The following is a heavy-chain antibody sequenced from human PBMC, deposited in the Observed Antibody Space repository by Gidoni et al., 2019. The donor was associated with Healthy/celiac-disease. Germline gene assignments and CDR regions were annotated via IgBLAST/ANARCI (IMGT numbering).Heavy chain of an antibody. CDR1: GFTLSSYG. Sequence: VQLVVSGGGVVQPGRSLRLSCAASGFTLSSYGMHWVRQAPGKGLEWVAVISYDGSNKYYADSVKGRFTISRDNSKNTLYLQMNSLRAEDTAVYYCAKDAGDIVVVPAAPTYYYYYGMDVWGQGTTVTVSS. CDR3: AKDAGDIVVVPAAPTYYYYYGMDV. D-gene: IGHD2-2*01. J-gene: IGHJ6*02. V-gene: IGHV3-30*18. CDR2: ISYDGSNK.